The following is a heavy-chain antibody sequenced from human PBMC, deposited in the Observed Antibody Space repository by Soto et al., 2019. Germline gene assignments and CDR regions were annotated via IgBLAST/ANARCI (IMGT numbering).Heavy chain of an antibody. CDR1: GYTFTSYY. CDR2: INPSGGST. V-gene: IGHV1-46*01. J-gene: IGHJ3*02. D-gene: IGHD6-19*01. Sequence: QVQLVQSGAEVKKPGASVKVSCKASGYTFTSYYMHWVRQAPGQGLEWMGIINPSGGSTSYAQKFQGRVTMTRDTSTSTVYMELSSLRSEDTAVYYCARGLYLAGTKIDAFDIWGQGTMVTVSS. CDR3: ARGLYLAGTKIDAFDI.